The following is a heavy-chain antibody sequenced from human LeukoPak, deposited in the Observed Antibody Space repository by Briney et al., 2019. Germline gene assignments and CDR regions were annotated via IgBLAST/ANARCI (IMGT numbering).Heavy chain of an antibody. Sequence: PSETLSLTCAVYGGSFSGYYWSWIRQPPGKGLEWIGEINHSGSTNYNPSLKSRVTISVDTSKNQFSLKLSSVTAADTAVYYCARLGWYDSSGYYYLDYWGQGTLVTVSS. V-gene: IGHV4-34*01. CDR1: GGSFSGYY. CDR3: ARLGWYDSSGYYYLDY. D-gene: IGHD3-22*01. J-gene: IGHJ4*02. CDR2: INHSGST.